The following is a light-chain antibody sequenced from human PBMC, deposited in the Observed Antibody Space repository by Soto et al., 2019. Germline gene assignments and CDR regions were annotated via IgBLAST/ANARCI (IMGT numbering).Light chain of an antibody. CDR2: EVT. CDR1: SSDVGGYNY. Sequence: QSALTQPPSASGSPGQSVTISCTGTSSDVGGYNYVSWYQQHPGKAPKLLIYEVTKRPSGVPDRFSGSKSGNTASLTVSGLQIEDEADYYCISYAGSSSDVFGTGTKLTVL. J-gene: IGLJ1*01. V-gene: IGLV2-8*01. CDR3: ISYAGSSSDV.